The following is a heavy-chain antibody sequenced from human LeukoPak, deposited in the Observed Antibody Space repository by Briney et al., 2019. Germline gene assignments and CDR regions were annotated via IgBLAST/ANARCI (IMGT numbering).Heavy chain of an antibody. CDR3: ARLMGERSLFDY. D-gene: IGHD1-26*01. CDR1: GFTFSSCW. J-gene: IGHJ4*02. CDR2: IKQDGNEK. Sequence: PGGSLRLSCAASGFTFSSCWMTWVRQAPGKGLEWVANIKQDGNEKYYVDSVKGRFSISRDNDKNSVYLQMNSLRAEDTAVYYCARLMGERSLFDYWGQGVLVTVSS. V-gene: IGHV3-7*02.